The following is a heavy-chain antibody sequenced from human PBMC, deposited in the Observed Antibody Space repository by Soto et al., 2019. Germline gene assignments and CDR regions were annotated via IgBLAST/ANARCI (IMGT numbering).Heavy chain of an antibody. D-gene: IGHD3-10*01. CDR2: IYYSGST. V-gene: IGHV4-39*01. J-gene: IGHJ6*02. CDR3: TGGSGSYVYYYGMDV. CDR1: GGSIGSSGYY. Sequence: SETLSLTCTVSGGSIGSSGYYWGWIRQPPGKGLEWIGSIYYSGSTYYNPPLKRRATISGDTSKNQFSLKLSSVTAADTAAYYCTGGSGSYVYYYGMDVWGQGTTVTVSS.